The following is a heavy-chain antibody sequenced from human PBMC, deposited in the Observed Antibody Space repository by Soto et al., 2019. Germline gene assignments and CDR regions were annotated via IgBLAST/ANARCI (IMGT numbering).Heavy chain of an antibody. CDR3: TTNSHRWFGELENTYYYYMDV. CDR2: IKSKTDGGTT. V-gene: IGHV3-15*01. J-gene: IGHJ6*03. Sequence: GGSLRLSCAASGFTFSNAWMSWVRQAPGKGLEWVGRIKSKTDGGTTDYAAPVKGRFTISRDDSKNTLYLQMNSLKTEDTAVYYCTTNSHRWFGELENTYYYYMDVWGKGTTVTVSS. D-gene: IGHD3-10*01. CDR1: GFTFSNAW.